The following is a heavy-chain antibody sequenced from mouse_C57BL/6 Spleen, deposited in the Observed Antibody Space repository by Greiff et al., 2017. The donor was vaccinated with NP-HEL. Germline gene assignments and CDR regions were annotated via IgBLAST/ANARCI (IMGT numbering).Heavy chain of an antibody. CDR3: ARDKGSNYDY. CDR1: GFTFSSYA. CDR2: ISDGGSYT. J-gene: IGHJ2*01. D-gene: IGHD2-5*01. V-gene: IGHV5-4*01. Sequence: EVQLVESGGGLVKPGGSLKLSCAASGFTFSSYAMSWVRQTTEKRLEWVANISDGGSYTYYPDNVKGRFTISRDNAKNNLYLQLSHLKSEDTAMYYCARDKGSNYDYWGQGTTLTVSS.